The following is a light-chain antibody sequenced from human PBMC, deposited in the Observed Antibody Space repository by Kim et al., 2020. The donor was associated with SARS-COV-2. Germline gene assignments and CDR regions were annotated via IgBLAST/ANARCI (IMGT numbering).Light chain of an antibody. CDR2: YDS. CDR1: NIGSKS. Sequence: APGKTARITCGGNNIGSKSWHWYHQKPGRAPVLVIYYDSDRPSGIPERFSGSNSGNTATLTISRVEAGDEADYYCQVWDSSSDHRVFGGGTQLTVL. J-gene: IGLJ3*02. V-gene: IGLV3-21*04. CDR3: QVWDSSSDHRV.